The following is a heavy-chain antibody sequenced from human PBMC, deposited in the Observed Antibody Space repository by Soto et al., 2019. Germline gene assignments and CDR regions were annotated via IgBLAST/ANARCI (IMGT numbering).Heavy chain of an antibody. D-gene: IGHD2-2*01. J-gene: IGHJ4*02. CDR2: ISSSSSYI. V-gene: IGHV3-21*01. CDR1: RFTFSSYS. CDR3: AKDAGSSTSWSSFDY. Sequence: GSLRLCCAASRFTFSSYSMNWGRQAPGTGLEWVSSISSSSSYIYYADSVKGRFTISRDNAKNSLYLQMNSLRAEDTAVYYCAKDAGSSTSWSSFDYWGQGTLVTVSS.